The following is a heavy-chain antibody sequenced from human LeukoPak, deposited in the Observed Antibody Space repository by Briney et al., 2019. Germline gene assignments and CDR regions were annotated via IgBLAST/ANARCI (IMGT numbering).Heavy chain of an antibody. CDR1: GFIFSDYA. V-gene: IGHV3-23*01. J-gene: IGHJ6*02. D-gene: IGHD4-11*01. Sequence: PGGSLRLSCVASGFIFSDYALHWVRQAPGKGLEWVSTISVSGGSTYYADSVKGRFTISRDNSKNTLYLQMNSLRAEDTAIYYCAKYFYSNYYYGMDVWGQGTTVTVSS. CDR2: ISVSGGST. CDR3: AKYFYSNYYYGMDV.